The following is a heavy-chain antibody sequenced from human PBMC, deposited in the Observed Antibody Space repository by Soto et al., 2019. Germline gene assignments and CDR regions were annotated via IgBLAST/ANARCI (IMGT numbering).Heavy chain of an antibody. CDR2: ISYDGSNK. CDR1: GFTFSSYA. D-gene: IGHD3-3*01. Sequence: QVQLVESGGGVVQPGRSLRLSCAASGFTFSSYAMHWVRQAPGKGLEWVAVISYDGSNKYYADSVKGRFTISRDNSKNTLYLQMNSLIAEDTAVYYCARPTRTTIFGVVSAFDYWGQGTLVTVSS. CDR3: ARPTRTTIFGVVSAFDY. J-gene: IGHJ4*02. V-gene: IGHV3-30-3*01.